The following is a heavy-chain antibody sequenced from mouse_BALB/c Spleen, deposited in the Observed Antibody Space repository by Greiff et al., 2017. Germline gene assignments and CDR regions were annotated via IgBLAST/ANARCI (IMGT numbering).Heavy chain of an antibody. D-gene: IGHD2-4*01. Sequence: EVMLVESGGGLVQPGGSRKLSCAASGFTFSSFGMHWVRQAPEKGLEWVAYISSGSSTIYYADTVKGRFTISRDNPKNTLFLQMTSLRSEDTAMYYCARGLRPYYYAMDYWGQGTSVTVSS. CDR3: ARGLRPYYYAMDY. CDR2: ISSGSSTI. V-gene: IGHV5-17*02. CDR1: GFTFSSFG. J-gene: IGHJ4*01.